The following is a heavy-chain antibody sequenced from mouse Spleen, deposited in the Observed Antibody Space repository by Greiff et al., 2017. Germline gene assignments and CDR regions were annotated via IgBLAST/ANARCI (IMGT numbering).Heavy chain of an antibody. J-gene: IGHJ2*01. D-gene: IGHD2-4*01. CDR2: ISYSGST. V-gene: IGHV3-2*02. CDR1: GYSITSDYA. CDR3: AISMITTCDY. Sequence: EVQLVESGPGLVQPSQSLSLTCTVTGYSITSDYAWNWIRPFPGNKLEWMGYISYSGSTSYNPSLKSRISITRDTSKNQFFLQLNAVTTEDRATDECAISMITTCDYWGQGTTLTVSS.